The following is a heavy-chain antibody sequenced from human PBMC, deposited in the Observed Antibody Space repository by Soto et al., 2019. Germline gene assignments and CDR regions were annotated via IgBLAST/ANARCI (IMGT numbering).Heavy chain of an antibody. Sequence: PSETLSLPCTVSGGSISRYYWSWIRQPAGKGLEWIGRIYTSGSTTYNPSLKSRVTMSVDTSKNQFSLKLSSVTAADMAVYYGATGGYSSYRDYYYGMDVWGQGTTGTVSS. CDR3: ATGGYSSYRDYYYGMDV. V-gene: IGHV4-4*07. D-gene: IGHD4-4*01. J-gene: IGHJ6*01. CDR1: GGSISRYY. CDR2: IYTSGST.